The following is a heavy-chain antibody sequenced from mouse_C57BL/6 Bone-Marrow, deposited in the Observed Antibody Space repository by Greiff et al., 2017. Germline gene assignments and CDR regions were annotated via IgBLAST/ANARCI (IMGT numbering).Heavy chain of an antibody. Sequence: EVKLQESGPGMVKPSQSLSLTCTVTGYSITSGYDWHWIRHFPGNKLEWMGYISYSGSTNYNPSFKSRISITHDTSKNHFFLKLNSVTTEDTATYYCARDRYDGYSHWYFDVWGTGTTVTVSS. V-gene: IGHV3-1*01. J-gene: IGHJ1*03. D-gene: IGHD2-3*01. CDR2: ISYSGST. CDR3: ARDRYDGYSHWYFDV. CDR1: GYSITSGYD.